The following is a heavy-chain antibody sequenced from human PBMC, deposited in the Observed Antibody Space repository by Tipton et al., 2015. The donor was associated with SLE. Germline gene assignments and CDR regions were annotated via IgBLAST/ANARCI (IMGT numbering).Heavy chain of an antibody. V-gene: IGHV4-59*01. CDR2: IYYTGIT. Sequence: GLVKPSETLSLTCSVSGGSLDTYHWSWLRQPPGERLEWIGYIYYTGITSYNPSLKSRVTISLDTSKKRFSLNLDSVTAADTAVYYCARDSGYEDNYYDLDVWGQGTTVIVSS. CDR3: ARDSGYEDNYYDLDV. J-gene: IGHJ6*02. D-gene: IGHD5-12*01. CDR1: GGSLDTYH.